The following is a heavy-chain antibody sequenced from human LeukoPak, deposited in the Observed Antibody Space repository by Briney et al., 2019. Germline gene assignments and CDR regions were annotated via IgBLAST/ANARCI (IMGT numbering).Heavy chain of an antibody. J-gene: IGHJ4*02. V-gene: IGHV3-30-3*01. CDR3: ARKLRFLEWITGYYFDY. Sequence: GRSLRLSCAASGFTFSSYAMHWVRQAPGKGLEWVAVISYDGSNKYYADSVKGRFTISRDNSKNTLYLQMNSLRAEDTAVYYCARKLRFLEWITGYYFDYWGQGTLVTVSS. CDR1: GFTFSSYA. D-gene: IGHD3-3*01. CDR2: ISYDGSNK.